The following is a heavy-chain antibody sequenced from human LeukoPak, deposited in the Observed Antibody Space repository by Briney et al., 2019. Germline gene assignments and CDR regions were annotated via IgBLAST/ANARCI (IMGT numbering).Heavy chain of an antibody. CDR1: GFSFSKYA. CDR2: ISKDGSMR. CDR3: AGEKFDI. Sequence: PGRSLRLSCAASGFSFSKYAMDWVRQAPGKGLEWVAIISKDGSMRYYAGSVKGRFTVSRDNSNNTLSLQMNSLKSEDTAVYYCAGEKFDIWGQGTMVTVSA. J-gene: IGHJ3*02. V-gene: IGHV3-30*04.